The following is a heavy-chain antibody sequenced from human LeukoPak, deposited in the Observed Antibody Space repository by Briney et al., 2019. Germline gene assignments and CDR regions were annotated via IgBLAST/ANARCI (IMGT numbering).Heavy chain of an antibody. J-gene: IGHJ4*02. D-gene: IGHD4-17*01. CDR3: ARGFRSVTTWGYFDY. Sequence: GGSQRLSCAASGFTVSTNYMSWVRQAPGKGLEWVSLIYSGGGTYYADSVKGRFTISRDNSRNTLYLQMNSLRVDDTAVYYCARGFRSVTTWGYFDYWGQGALVTVSS. CDR1: GFTVSTNY. CDR2: IYSGGGT. V-gene: IGHV3-66*01.